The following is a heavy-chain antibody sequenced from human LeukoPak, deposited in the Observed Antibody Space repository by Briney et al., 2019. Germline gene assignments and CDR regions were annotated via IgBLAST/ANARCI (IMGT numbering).Heavy chain of an antibody. Sequence: ASVKVSCKASGYTFTGYYMHWVRQAPGQGLEWMGWINPNSGGTNYAQKFQGRVTMTRDTSISTAYMELSRLRSDDTAVYYCAREGVAAASDWFDPWGQGTLVTVSS. CDR3: AREGVAAASDWFDP. J-gene: IGHJ5*02. D-gene: IGHD6-13*01. CDR2: INPNSGGT. V-gene: IGHV1-2*02. CDR1: GYTFTGYY.